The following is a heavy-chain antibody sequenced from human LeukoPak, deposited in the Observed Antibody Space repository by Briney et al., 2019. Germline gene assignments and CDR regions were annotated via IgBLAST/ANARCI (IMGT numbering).Heavy chain of an antibody. CDR2: IHNSGST. Sequence: SETLSLTCTVSGGSISSGGYYWSWIRQHPGKGLEWIGYIHNSGSTYYNPSLKSLVSLSIDTSKRHFSLRLSSVTAADTAVYYCARGEYYGSGSYYPGDYWGQGTLVTVSS. CDR1: GGSISSGGYY. D-gene: IGHD3-10*01. V-gene: IGHV4-31*01. J-gene: IGHJ4*02. CDR3: ARGEYYGSGSYYPGDY.